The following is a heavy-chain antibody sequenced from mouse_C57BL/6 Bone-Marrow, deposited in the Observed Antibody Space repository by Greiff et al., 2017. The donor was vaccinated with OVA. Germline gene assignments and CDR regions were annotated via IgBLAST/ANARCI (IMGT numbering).Heavy chain of an antibody. CDR1: EYDFPSHD. CDR2: INSDGGST. J-gene: IGHJ1*03. CDR3: ARHSDYYWYFDV. D-gene: IGHD2-4*01. V-gene: IGHV5-2*01. Sequence: EVKLLESGGGLVQPGASLKLSCESSEYDFPSHDMPWVRQTPGKRLELVAAINSDGGSTYYPDTLERRFIISRDNTKRTLYLQMSSLRSEDTALYYCARHSDYYWYFDVWGTGTTVTVSS.